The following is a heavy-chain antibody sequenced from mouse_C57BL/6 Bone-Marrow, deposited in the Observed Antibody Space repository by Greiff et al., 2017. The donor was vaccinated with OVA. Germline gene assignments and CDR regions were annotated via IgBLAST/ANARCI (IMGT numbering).Heavy chain of an antibody. Sequence: QVQLKESGAELVKPGASVKMSCKASGYTFTTYPIEWMKQNHGKSLEWIGNFHPYNDDTKYNEKFKGKATLTVEKSSSTVYLELSRLTSDDSAVYYCARRDGYDGVFDYWGQGTTLTVSS. CDR3: ARRDGYDGVFDY. CDR2: FHPYNDDT. CDR1: GYTFTTYP. V-gene: IGHV1-47*01. J-gene: IGHJ2*01. D-gene: IGHD2-2*01.